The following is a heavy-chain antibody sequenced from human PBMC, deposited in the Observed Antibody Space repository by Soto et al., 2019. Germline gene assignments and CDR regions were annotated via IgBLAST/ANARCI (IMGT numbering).Heavy chain of an antibody. J-gene: IGHJ6*02. D-gene: IGHD1-26*01. CDR2: INSDGSST. CDR3: ASELVGATGGYYYYYGMDV. V-gene: IGHV3-74*01. Sequence: EVQLVESGGGLVQPGGSLRLSCAASGFTFSSYWMNWVRQAPGKGLVWVSRINSDGSSTTYADSVKGRFTISRDNAKNTLYLQMNSLRAEDTAVYYCASELVGATGGYYYYYGMDVWGQGTTVTVSS. CDR1: GFTFSSYW.